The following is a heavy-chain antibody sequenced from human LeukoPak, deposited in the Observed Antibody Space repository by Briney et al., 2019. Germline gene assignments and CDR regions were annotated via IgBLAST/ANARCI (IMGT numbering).Heavy chain of an antibody. Sequence: GASVKVSCKASGGTFSSYAISWVRQAPGQGLEWMGGIIPTFGTANYAQKFQGRVTITADESTGTAYMELSSLRSEDTAVYYCASPHDYGDYDAFDIWGQGTMVTVSS. V-gene: IGHV1-69*13. CDR2: IIPTFGTA. J-gene: IGHJ3*02. CDR1: GGTFSSYA. CDR3: ASPHDYGDYDAFDI. D-gene: IGHD4-17*01.